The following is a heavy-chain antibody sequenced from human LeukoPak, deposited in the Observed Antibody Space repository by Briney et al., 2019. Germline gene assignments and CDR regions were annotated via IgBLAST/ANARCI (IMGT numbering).Heavy chain of an antibody. D-gene: IGHD3-10*01. J-gene: IGHJ4*02. CDR2: IYYSGST. Sequence: PSETLSLTCTVSGGSISSSSSYWGWIRQPPGTGLEWLGSIYYSGSTYYNPSLKSRVTISVDTSKNQFSLKLSSVTAADTAVYYCARHAQYYIVSSSGGWNYWGQGTLVTVSS. V-gene: IGHV4-39*01. CDR3: ARHAQYYIVSSSGGWNY. CDR1: GGSISSSSSY.